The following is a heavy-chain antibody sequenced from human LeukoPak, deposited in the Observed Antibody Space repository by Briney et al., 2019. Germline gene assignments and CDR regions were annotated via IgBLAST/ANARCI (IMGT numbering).Heavy chain of an antibody. J-gene: IGHJ4*02. CDR3: AKDIGGLVGIAAAGFDY. V-gene: IGHV3-43*02. Sequence: GGSLRLSCAASGFTFDDYAMHWVRQAPGKGLEWVSLISGDGGSTYYADSVKGRFTISRDNSKNSLYLQMNSLRTEDTALYYCAKDIGGLVGIAAAGFDYWGQGTLVTVSS. D-gene: IGHD6-13*01. CDR2: ISGDGGST. CDR1: GFTFDDYA.